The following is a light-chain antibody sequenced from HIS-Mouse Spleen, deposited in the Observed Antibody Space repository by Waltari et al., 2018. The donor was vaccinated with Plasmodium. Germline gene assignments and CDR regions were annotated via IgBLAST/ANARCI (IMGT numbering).Light chain of an antibody. CDR2: EDS. CDR3: YSTDSSGNHRV. J-gene: IGLJ3*02. Sequence: SYELTQPPSVSVSPGQTARITCSGDALPKKYAYWYQQKSGQAPVLVIYEDSKRPSGKPKRFSGASSGTMATLTISGAQVDDEADYYCYSTDSSGNHRVFGGGTKLTVL. CDR1: ALPKKY. V-gene: IGLV3-10*01.